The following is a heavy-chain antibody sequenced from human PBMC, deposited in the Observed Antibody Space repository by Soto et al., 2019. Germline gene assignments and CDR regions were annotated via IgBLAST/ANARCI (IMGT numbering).Heavy chain of an antibody. CDR2: ISGSGGST. CDR1: GFTFSSYA. CDR3: AKGSREQWLVRRSSPYSYYFDY. J-gene: IGHJ4*02. V-gene: IGHV3-23*01. D-gene: IGHD6-19*01. Sequence: GGSLRLSCAASGFTFSSYAMSWVRQAPGKGLEWVSAISGSGGSTYYADSVKGRFTISRDNSKNTLYLQMNSLRAEDTAVYYCAKGSREQWLVRRSSPYSYYFDYWGQGTLVTVSS.